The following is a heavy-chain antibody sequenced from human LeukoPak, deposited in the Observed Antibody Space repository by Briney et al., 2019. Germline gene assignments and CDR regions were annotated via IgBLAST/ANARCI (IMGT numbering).Heavy chain of an antibody. CDR1: GGSISSSSYY. J-gene: IGHJ3*02. CDR3: ARESSYGDSGFDI. V-gene: IGHV4-39*07. D-gene: IGHD4-17*01. CDR2: IYYSGST. Sequence: SETLSLTCTVSGGSISSSSYYWGWIRQPPGKGLEWIGSIYYSGSTYYNPSLKSRVTISVDTSKNQFSLKLSSVTAADTAVYYCARESSYGDSGFDIWGQGTMVTVSS.